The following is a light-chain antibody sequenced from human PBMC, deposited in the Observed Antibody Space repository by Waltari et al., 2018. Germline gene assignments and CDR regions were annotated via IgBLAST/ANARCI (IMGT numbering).Light chain of an antibody. V-gene: IGKV2-30*01. CDR2: KVS. J-gene: IGKJ2*01. CDR1: QSFAFSDGKTY. Sequence: DVVLPQSQVSLPVPLGQSASVSCRSVQSFAFSDGKTYLNWFHQRPDQSPRRLIYKVSNRESVVPDRISGSGSGTDFALKISRVEAEDVGVYYCMEGAQWYTFGQGTKLEIK. CDR3: MEGAQWYT.